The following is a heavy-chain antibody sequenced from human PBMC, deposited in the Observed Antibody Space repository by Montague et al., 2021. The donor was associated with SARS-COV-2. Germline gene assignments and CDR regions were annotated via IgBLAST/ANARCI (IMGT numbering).Heavy chain of an antibody. Sequence: SLRLSCAASGFTFSSYAMSWVRQAPGEGLEWVSAISGSGGSTYYADSXXGRFTISRDNSKNTLYLQMNSLRAEDTAVYYCAKDWELRYFDWLSHGWFDPWGQGTLVTVSS. J-gene: IGHJ5*02. D-gene: IGHD3-9*01. CDR3: AKDWELRYFDWLSHGWFDP. CDR2: ISGSGGST. V-gene: IGHV3-23*01. CDR1: GFTFSSYA.